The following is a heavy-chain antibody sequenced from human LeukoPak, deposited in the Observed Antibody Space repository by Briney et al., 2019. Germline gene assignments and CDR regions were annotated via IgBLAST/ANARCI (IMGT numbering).Heavy chain of an antibody. V-gene: IGHV3-30*02. CDR3: ARGDPTVTTTGSGGLDI. D-gene: IGHD4-17*01. CDR2: IRYDGSNK. CDR1: GFTFSSYG. J-gene: IGHJ3*02. Sequence: GGSLRLSCAASGFTFSSYGMHWVRQAPGKGLEWVAFIRYDGSNKYYADSVKGRFTISRDNSKNTLYLQMNSLRAEDTAVYYCARGDPTVTTTGSGGLDIWGQGTMVTVSS.